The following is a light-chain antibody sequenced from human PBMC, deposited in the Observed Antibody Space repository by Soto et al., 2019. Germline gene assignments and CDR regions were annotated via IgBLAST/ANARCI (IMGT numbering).Light chain of an antibody. J-gene: IGKJ1*01. Sequence: EIVMTQSPATLSVSPGERATLSCRASQSVSSNLAWYQQKPGQAPRLLIYGASTRATDVPARFSGSGSGPEFTLTISSLQSEDFAVYYCQQYNNWPETFGQGTKVDIK. CDR2: GAS. CDR1: QSVSSN. V-gene: IGKV3-15*01. CDR3: QQYNNWPET.